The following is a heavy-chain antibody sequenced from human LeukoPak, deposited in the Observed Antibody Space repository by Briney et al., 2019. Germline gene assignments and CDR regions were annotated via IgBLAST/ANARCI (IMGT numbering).Heavy chain of an antibody. CDR3: ARDGPATVYLIAVAGTPDY. J-gene: IGHJ4*02. CDR1: GGSFSGYY. CDR2: INHSGST. V-gene: IGHV4-34*01. Sequence: SETLSLTCAVYGGSFSGYYWSWIRQPPGKGLEWIGEINHSGSTNYNPSLKSRVTISVDTSKNQFSLKLSSVTAADTAVYYCARDGPATVYLIAVAGTPDYWGQGTLVTVSS. D-gene: IGHD6-19*01.